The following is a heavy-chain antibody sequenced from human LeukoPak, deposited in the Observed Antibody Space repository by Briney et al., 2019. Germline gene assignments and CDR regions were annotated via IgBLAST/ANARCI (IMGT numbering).Heavy chain of an antibody. CDR2: IYYSGST. CDR1: GGSISSYY. J-gene: IGHJ4*02. Sequence: SETVSLTCTVSGGSISSYYWSWIRQPPGKGLEWIGYIYYSGSTNYNPSLKSRVTISVDTSKNQFSLKLSSVTAADTAVYYCARQVPEETVVTSLSFDYWGQGTLVTVSS. V-gene: IGHV4-59*08. CDR3: ARQVPEETVVTSLSFDY. D-gene: IGHD4-23*01.